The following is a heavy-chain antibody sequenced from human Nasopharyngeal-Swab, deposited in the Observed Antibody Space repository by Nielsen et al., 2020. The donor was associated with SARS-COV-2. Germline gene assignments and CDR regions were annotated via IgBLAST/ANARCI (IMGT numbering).Heavy chain of an antibody. J-gene: IGHJ3*02. CDR2: IYYSGST. Sequence: SETLSLTCTVSGGSISSSSYYWGWIRQPPGKGLEWIGSIYYSGSTYYNPSLQSRVTMSVDTSKNQFSLKLTSVTAADTAVYYCARARGVMIVVRGAFDIWGQGTMVTVSS. CDR1: GGSISSSSYY. CDR3: ARARGVMIVVRGAFDI. D-gene: IGHD3-22*01. V-gene: IGHV4-39*01.